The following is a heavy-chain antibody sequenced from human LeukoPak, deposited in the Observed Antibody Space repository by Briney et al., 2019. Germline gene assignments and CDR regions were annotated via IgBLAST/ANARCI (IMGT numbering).Heavy chain of an antibody. CDR3: ARDGSHFKPCSGGSCLPNAFDI. CDR1: GFTFSSYG. CDR2: IWYDGSNK. D-gene: IGHD2-15*01. V-gene: IGHV3-33*01. Sequence: GGSLRLSCAASGFTFSSYGMHWVRQAPGKGLEWVAVIWYDGSNKYYADSVKGRFTISRDNSKNTLYLQMNSLRAEDTAVYYCARDGSHFKPCSGGSCLPNAFDIWGQGKMVHVPS. J-gene: IGHJ3*02.